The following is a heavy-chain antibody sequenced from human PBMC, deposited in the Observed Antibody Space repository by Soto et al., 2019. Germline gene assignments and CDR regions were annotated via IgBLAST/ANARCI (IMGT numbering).Heavy chain of an antibody. CDR2: ISSSGDNI. Sequence: QVQLLESGGGLVKPGGSQRLSCVTSGFTFSDYYMGWVRQAPGKGLQWVSYISSSGDNIHYADSVKGRFTVSRDNAKNTLFLRMNSLRDDDTAMYYCARLPKGSLVTAWGQGTLVTVSS. CDR3: ARLPKGSLVTA. D-gene: IGHD2-21*02. CDR1: GFTFSDYY. V-gene: IGHV3-11*04. J-gene: IGHJ4*02.